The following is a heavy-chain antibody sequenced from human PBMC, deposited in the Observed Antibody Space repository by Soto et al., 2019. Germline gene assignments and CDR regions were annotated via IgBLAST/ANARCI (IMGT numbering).Heavy chain of an antibody. CDR2: ISPMFGAA. Sequence: QVQLVQSGAEMKKPGSSVKVSCQSSGGTFNTYAMNWVRQAPGQGPEWMGDISPMFGAANYAPKFQGRVTITADESTATSYMQLSSLMLEDTALYFCAREVQVHTPAPVYWGQGTLVTVSS. CDR3: AREVQVHTPAPVY. CDR1: GGTFNTYA. V-gene: IGHV1-69*19. D-gene: IGHD3-10*01. J-gene: IGHJ4*02.